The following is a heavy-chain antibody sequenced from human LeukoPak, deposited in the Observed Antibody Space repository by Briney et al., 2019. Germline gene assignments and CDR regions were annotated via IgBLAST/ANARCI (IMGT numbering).Heavy chain of an antibody. D-gene: IGHD5-12*01. Sequence: ASVKVSCKASGGTFSSYAISWVRQAPGQGLEWMGRIIPILGIANYAQKFQGRVMITADKSTSTAYMELSSLRSEDTAVYYCARGAYSGYDSVSYWFDPWGQGTLVTVSS. J-gene: IGHJ5*02. V-gene: IGHV1-69*04. CDR3: ARGAYSGYDSVSYWFDP. CDR2: IIPILGIA. CDR1: GGTFSSYA.